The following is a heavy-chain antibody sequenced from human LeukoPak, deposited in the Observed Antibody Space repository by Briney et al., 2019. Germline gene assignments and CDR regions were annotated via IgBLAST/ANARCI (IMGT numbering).Heavy chain of an antibody. Sequence: GGSLRLSCAASGFTFSSYWMHWVRQAPGKGLEWVSYISSSGSTIYYADSVKGRFTISRDNAKNSLYLQMNSLRAEDTAVYYCARNKRYKGSGYYFDYWGQGTLVTVSS. V-gene: IGHV3-48*04. CDR2: ISSSGSTI. D-gene: IGHD3-22*01. CDR3: ARNKRYKGSGYYFDY. CDR1: GFTFSSYW. J-gene: IGHJ4*02.